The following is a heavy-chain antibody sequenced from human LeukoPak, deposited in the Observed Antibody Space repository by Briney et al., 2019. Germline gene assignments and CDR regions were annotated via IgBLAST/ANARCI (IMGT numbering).Heavy chain of an antibody. D-gene: IGHD6-6*01. V-gene: IGHV4-59*08. CDR3: ARHNFARPFDY. CDR2: IYHSGDT. CDR1: GGSISSSY. J-gene: IGHJ4*02. Sequence: SETLSLTCTVSGGSISSSYWSWIRQPPGKGLEWIGYIYHSGDTDSNPSLKSRVTISMDTSKNQFSLKLSSVAAADTAVYYCARHNFARPFDYWGQGTLVTVSS.